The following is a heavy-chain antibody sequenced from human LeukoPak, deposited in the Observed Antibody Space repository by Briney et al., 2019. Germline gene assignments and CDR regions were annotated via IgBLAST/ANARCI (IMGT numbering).Heavy chain of an antibody. Sequence: HPGGSLRLSCAASGFTFSSYAMSWVRQAPGKGLEWVSAISGSGGSTYYADSVKGRFTISRDNSKNTLYLQMNSLRAEDTAVYYCAKDIVVVPAATNHDAFDIWGQGTMVTVSS. D-gene: IGHD2-2*01. CDR2: ISGSGGST. CDR1: GFTFSSYA. J-gene: IGHJ3*02. CDR3: AKDIVVVPAATNHDAFDI. V-gene: IGHV3-23*01.